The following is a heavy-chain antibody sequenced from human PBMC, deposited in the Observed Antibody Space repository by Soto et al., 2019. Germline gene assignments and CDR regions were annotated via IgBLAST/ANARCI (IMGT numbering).Heavy chain of an antibody. CDR1: GGSFSGYY. CDR2: INHSGST. J-gene: IGHJ4*02. Sequence: SETLSLTCAVYGGSFSGYYWSWIRQPPGKGLEWIGEINHSGSTNYNPSLKSRVTISIDTSKNQFSLKLSSVTAADTAVYYCARLKKGYYFDCWGQGTLVNVSS. D-gene: IGHD2-15*01. V-gene: IGHV4-34*01. CDR3: ARLKKGYYFDC.